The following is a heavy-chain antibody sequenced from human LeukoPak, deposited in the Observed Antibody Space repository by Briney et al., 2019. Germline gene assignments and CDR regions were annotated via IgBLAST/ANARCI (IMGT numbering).Heavy chain of an antibody. CDR1: GFTLSKDD. V-gene: IGHV3-13*01. D-gene: IGHD2-15*01. CDR3: TKEFCGSRAACAGGSYYDF. J-gene: IGHJ2*01. CDR2: IGVTGDT. Sequence: GGSLTLSCAASGFTLSKDDFHWVRQAPGKGLEWVAAIGVTGDTYYADSVKGRFTIYSEDAANSLYLQMRSLGAGDTALYYCTKEFCGSRAACAGGSYYDFWGRGALVTVSS.